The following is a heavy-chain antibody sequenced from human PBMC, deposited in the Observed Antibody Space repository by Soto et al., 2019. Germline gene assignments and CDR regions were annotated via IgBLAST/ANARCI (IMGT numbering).Heavy chain of an antibody. CDR3: AATPRYCSGGRCYPGGDAFDI. J-gene: IGHJ3*02. Sequence: ASVKVSCKASGFTFTSSAVQWVRQARGQRLEWIGWIVVGSGNTNYAQKFQERVTITRDMSTSTAYMELSSLRSEDTAVYYCAATPRYCSGGRCYPGGDAFDIWGQGTMVTVSS. V-gene: IGHV1-58*01. CDR1: GFTFTSSA. CDR2: IVVGSGNT. D-gene: IGHD2-15*01.